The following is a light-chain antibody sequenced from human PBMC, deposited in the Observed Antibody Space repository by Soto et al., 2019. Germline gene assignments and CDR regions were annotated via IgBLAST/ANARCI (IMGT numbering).Light chain of an antibody. V-gene: IGKV3-20*01. J-gene: IGKJ5*01. CDR1: QSVSSSY. CDR3: QQYGSSPPIT. CDR2: GAS. Sequence: EIVLTQSPGTLSLSPGERATLSCRASQSVSSSYLAWYQQKPGQAPSLLIYGASGSATGIPDRFSGRGFGTVFTLTISRLEPVDFAVYYCQQYGSSPPITFGQGTRLEIK.